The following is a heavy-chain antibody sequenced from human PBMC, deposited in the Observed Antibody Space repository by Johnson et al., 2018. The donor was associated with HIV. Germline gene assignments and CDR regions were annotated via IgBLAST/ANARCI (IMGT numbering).Heavy chain of an antibody. Sequence: MQLVESGGGLVQPGGSLRLSCAASGFTVSRNYMSWVRQAPGKGLEWVSVIYSGGSTYYADSVKGRFTISRDNSKNTLYLQMNSLRAEDTAVYYCARDQRLAAVATDGFDVWGQGTMVTVSS. CDR1: GFTVSRNY. CDR3: ARDQRLAAVATDGFDV. D-gene: IGHD6-13*01. J-gene: IGHJ3*01. V-gene: IGHV3-66*02. CDR2: IYSGGST.